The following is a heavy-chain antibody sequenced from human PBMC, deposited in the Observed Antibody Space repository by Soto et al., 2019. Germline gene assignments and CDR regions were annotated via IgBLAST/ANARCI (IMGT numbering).Heavy chain of an antibody. D-gene: IGHD1-1*01. V-gene: IGHV4-31*03. CDR2: IHYTGNT. CDR1: GGSISSGGTGSY. Sequence: QAQLQESGPGLVKPSQTLSLTCTGSGGSISSGGTGSYWTWIRQLQGNGLEWIGYIHYTGNTYYSPSLKSRPTISIDTSENQFSLKLTSVTAADTAVYFCASGHDAYKVRYWGQGTLVTVSS. J-gene: IGHJ4*02. CDR3: ASGHDAYKVRY.